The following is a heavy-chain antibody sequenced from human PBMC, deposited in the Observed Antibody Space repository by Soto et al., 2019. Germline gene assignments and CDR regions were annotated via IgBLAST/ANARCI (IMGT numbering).Heavy chain of an antibody. CDR2: ISYDGSNK. Sequence: SLRLSFAASGFTFSSYGMHWVRQAPGKGLEWVAVISYDGSNKYYADSVKGRFTISRDNSKNTLYLQMNSLRAEDTAVYYCAKGSGSFDYWGQGTLVTVSS. J-gene: IGHJ4*02. CDR3: AKGSGSFDY. D-gene: IGHD3-10*01. V-gene: IGHV3-30*18. CDR1: GFTFSSYG.